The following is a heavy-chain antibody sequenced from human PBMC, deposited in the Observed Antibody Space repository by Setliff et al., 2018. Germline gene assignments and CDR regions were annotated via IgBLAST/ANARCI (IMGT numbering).Heavy chain of an antibody. Sequence: ASVKVSCKASGYTFTSYDINWVRQATGQGLEWMGWISAYNGNTNYAQKLQGRVTMTTDTSTSTAYMELRSLRSDDTAVYYCGRQQLAYYYYYYGMDVWGQGTTVTVSS. CDR3: GRQQLAYYYYYYGMDV. J-gene: IGHJ6*02. D-gene: IGHD6-13*01. CDR2: ISAYNGNT. CDR1: GYTFTSYD. V-gene: IGHV1-18*01.